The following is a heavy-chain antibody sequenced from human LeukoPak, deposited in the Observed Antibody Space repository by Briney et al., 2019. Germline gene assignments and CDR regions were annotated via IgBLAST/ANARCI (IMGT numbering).Heavy chain of an antibody. CDR2: VSGYNGDT. J-gene: IGHJ6*03. V-gene: IGHV1-18*01. Sequence: GASVKVSCKASGYTFTSYGITWVRQAPGQGLEWMGWVSGYNGDTDYAQNLQGRVTMTTDTSTSTAHLELRSLISDDTAVYFCARGTHYYDLKVLDYYYYMDVWGKGTTVTVSS. D-gene: IGHD3-22*01. CDR3: ARGTHYYDLKVLDYYYYMDV. CDR1: GYTFTSYG.